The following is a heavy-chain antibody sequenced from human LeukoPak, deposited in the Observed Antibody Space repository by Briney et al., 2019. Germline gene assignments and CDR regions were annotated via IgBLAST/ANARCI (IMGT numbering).Heavy chain of an antibody. D-gene: IGHD5-24*01. V-gene: IGHV4-30-2*01. CDR2: IYHSGST. Sequence: SETLSLTCTVSGGSISSGSYYWSWIRQPPGKGLEWIGYIYHSGSTYYNPSLKSRVTISVDRSKNQFSLKLSSVTAADTAVYYCAGGWLQLNYFDYWGQGTLVTVSS. CDR1: GGSISSGSYY. J-gene: IGHJ4*02. CDR3: AGGWLQLNYFDY.